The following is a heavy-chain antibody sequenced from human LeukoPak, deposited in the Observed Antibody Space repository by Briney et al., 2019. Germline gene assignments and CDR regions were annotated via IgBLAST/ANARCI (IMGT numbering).Heavy chain of an antibody. CDR2: ISYDGSNK. CDR1: GFTFNTYA. V-gene: IGHV3-30*04. J-gene: IGHJ6*04. CDR3: ARDRASRASYYGMDV. D-gene: IGHD5-24*01. Sequence: GGSLRLSCAASGFTFNTYAIHWVRQAPGKGLEWLALISYDGSNKYYADSVKGRFTISRDNSRSTLYLQMNSLRAEDTAVYYCARDRASRASYYGMDVWGKGTTVTVSS.